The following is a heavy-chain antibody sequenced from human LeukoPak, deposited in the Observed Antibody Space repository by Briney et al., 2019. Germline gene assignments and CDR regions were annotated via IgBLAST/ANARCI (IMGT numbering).Heavy chain of an antibody. CDR2: INSDASTT. CDR3: ARDYDYPWGSYRYDAFDV. Sequence: GGSLRLSCAASGFTFSNYWMHSVRQAPGKELVWVSHINSDASTTTYADFVKGRFTISRDNAKNTLYLQMNSLGAEDTAVYYCARDYDYPWGSYRYDAFDVWGQGTVVTVSS. J-gene: IGHJ3*01. V-gene: IGHV3-74*01. D-gene: IGHD3-16*02. CDR1: GFTFSNYW.